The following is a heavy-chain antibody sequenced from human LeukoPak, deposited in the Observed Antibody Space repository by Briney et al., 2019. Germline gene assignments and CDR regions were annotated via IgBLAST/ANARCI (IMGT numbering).Heavy chain of an antibody. Sequence: GRSLRLSCAASGFSLSSYWMHWVPQAPGKGLEGVSVIYSGGSTHYADSVKGRSTISRDNSKNTLYLQMNRPRAEDTGVYYCASGHRGLYSFDYWGQGTMVTVSS. D-gene: IGHD3-10*01. V-gene: IGHV3-66*02. J-gene: IGHJ4*02. CDR1: GFSLSSYW. CDR3: ASGHRGLYSFDY. CDR2: IYSGGST.